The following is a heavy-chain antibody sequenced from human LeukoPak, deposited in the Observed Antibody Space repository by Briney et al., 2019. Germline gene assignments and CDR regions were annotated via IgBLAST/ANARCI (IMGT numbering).Heavy chain of an antibody. Sequence: RASVKVSCKASGYTFPSYYMHWVQRATGPGLEWLGIINPSGGSTSYAQKFQGRVTMTRDMSTSTVYMELSSLRSEDTAVYYCARGQSWLVQGLDYWGQGTLVTVSS. CDR1: GYTFPSYY. CDR3: ARGQSWLVQGLDY. CDR2: INPSGGST. V-gene: IGHV1-46*01. J-gene: IGHJ4*02. D-gene: IGHD6-19*01.